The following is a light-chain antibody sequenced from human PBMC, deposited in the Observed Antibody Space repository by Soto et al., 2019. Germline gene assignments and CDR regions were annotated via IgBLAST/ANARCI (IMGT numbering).Light chain of an antibody. Sequence: PGERATLSCRASQRITSGYLAWYQQKPGQAPRPLIYGASRRASGIPGRFSGSGSGTDFTLTISRLEPEDFAVYYCQHYGTSPTWTFGQGTKVEVK. CDR1: QRITSGY. CDR3: QHYGTSPTWT. J-gene: IGKJ1*01. V-gene: IGKV3-20*01. CDR2: GAS.